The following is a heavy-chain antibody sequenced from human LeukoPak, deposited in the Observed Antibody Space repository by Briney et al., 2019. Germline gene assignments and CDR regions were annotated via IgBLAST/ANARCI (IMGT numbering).Heavy chain of an antibody. CDR3: ARAYSREFGKDY. V-gene: IGHV5-51*01. Sequence: GESLKISCQASGYSFTTYWIAWVRQLPGKGLEWMGRVYPGDSDITYSPAFQGQVTVSADKSISTAYLQWSSLKASDTAMYYCARAYSREFGKDYWGQGTLVTVSS. J-gene: IGHJ4*02. D-gene: IGHD6-13*01. CDR2: VYPGDSDI. CDR1: GYSFTTYW.